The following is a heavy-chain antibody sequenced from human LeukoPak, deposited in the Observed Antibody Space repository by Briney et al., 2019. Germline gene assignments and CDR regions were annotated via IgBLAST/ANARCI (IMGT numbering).Heavy chain of an antibody. V-gene: IGHV3-23*01. Sequence: GSLRLSCAASGFTFSTYAMSWVRQAPGKGLECVSSISGSAGSTSYADSVKGRFTISRDNSKNTLYLQMSSLRAEDTAVYYCAKALYGGFNYWGQGTLVTVSS. CDR1: GFTFSTYA. D-gene: IGHD3-3*01. CDR2: ISGSAGST. CDR3: AKALYGGFNY. J-gene: IGHJ4*02.